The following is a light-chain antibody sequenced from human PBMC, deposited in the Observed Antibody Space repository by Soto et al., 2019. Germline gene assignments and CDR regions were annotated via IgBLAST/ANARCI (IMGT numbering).Light chain of an antibody. CDR1: HDISTY. J-gene: IGKJ5*01. CDR2: EAS. CDR3: QQLNTLPFT. V-gene: IGKV1-9*01. Sequence: DIQLTQSPSLLSASVGDRVTITCRASHDISTYLAWCQQKPGKAPKLMIYEASTLQSGVPSRFSGSGSGTEFTLTISGLLPEDFATYHCQQLNTLPFTFGQGTRLDTK.